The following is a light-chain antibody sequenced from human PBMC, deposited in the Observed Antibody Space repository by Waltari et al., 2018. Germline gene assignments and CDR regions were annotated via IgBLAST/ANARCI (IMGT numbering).Light chain of an antibody. V-gene: IGLV3-21*04. CDR2: FDS. Sequence: SYVLTQPPSESVAPGKTDRFTCGGANIGSKSLHWYQQKPGHAPVLVIYFDSDRPSGIPERFSGSNSGNTATLTISRVEAGDEADYYCQLWDSSSDRHVVFGGGTKLTVL. CDR3: QLWDSSSDRHVV. J-gene: IGLJ2*01. CDR1: NIGSKS.